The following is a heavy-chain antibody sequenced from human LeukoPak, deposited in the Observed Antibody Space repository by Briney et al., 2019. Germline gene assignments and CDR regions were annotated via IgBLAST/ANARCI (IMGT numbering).Heavy chain of an antibody. D-gene: IGHD6-13*01. Sequence: SETLSLTCTVSGGSISGYYWSWIRQPPGKGLEWIGYIYYSGSTNYNPSLKSRVTISVDTSKNQFSLKLGSVTAADTAVYYCARHQPRYSSSWYSGMDVWGQGTTVTVSS. J-gene: IGHJ6*02. CDR2: IYYSGST. CDR1: GGSISGYY. CDR3: ARHQPRYSSSWYSGMDV. V-gene: IGHV4-59*08.